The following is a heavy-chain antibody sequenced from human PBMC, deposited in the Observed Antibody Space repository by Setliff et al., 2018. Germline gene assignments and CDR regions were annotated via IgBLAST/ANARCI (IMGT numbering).Heavy chain of an antibody. CDR3: ARLKYYNSGTYWGNWDYYSGMDV. Sequence: SETLSLTCTVSGDSMSDHHWSWVRQSPGKGLDWIGYISHSGATKYNPSLKSRVAISIDVSKKQFSLELNSVTPADTAKYYCARLKYYNSGTYWGNWDYYSGMDVWGKGTTVTSPQ. J-gene: IGHJ6*04. CDR2: ISHSGAT. D-gene: IGHD3-22*01. V-gene: IGHV4-59*11. CDR1: GDSMSDHH.